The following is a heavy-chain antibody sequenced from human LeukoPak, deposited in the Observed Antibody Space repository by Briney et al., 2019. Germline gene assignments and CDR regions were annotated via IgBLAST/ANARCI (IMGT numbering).Heavy chain of an antibody. CDR1: GFTFSNYW. Sequence: GGSLRLSCTVSGFTFSNYWMSWVRQAPGKGLEWVSAISGSGDSTYYADSVKGRFTISRDNSKNTLYLQMNSLRAEDTAVYYCAKVRQGYCSGGSCSRGGTPMDVWGKGTTVTISS. V-gene: IGHV3-23*01. D-gene: IGHD2-15*01. J-gene: IGHJ6*03. CDR3: AKVRQGYCSGGSCSRGGTPMDV. CDR2: ISGSGDST.